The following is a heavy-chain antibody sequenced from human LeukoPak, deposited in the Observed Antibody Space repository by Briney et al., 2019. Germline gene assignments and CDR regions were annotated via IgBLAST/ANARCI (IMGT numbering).Heavy chain of an antibody. D-gene: IGHD1-26*01. J-gene: IGHJ5*02. CDR2: ISDTRKN. Sequence: SETLSLTCSVSGASLSSYYWDWLRQSPGKGLEWIGYISDTRKNDAHPSLKSRVSISLDMSKKQFSLRLRSVTAADSAVYYCATGYYEPFATWGPGILVTVSS. V-gene: IGHV4-59*01. CDR3: ATGYYEPFAT. CDR1: GASLSSYY.